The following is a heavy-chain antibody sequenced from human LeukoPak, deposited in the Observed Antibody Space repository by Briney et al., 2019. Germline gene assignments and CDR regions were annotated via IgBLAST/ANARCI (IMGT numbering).Heavy chain of an antibody. CDR1: GFTFSDYH. CDR2: ISSSSTYT. CDR3: ARVGSWQQLGAFDI. V-gene: IGHV3-11*06. Sequence: GGSLRLSCAVSGFTFSDYHMSWIRQAPGKGLEWVSYISSSSTYTNYADSVKGRFTISRDNAKNSLYLQMNRLRAEDTAVYYCARVGSWQQLGAFDIWGQGTMVTVSS. J-gene: IGHJ3*02. D-gene: IGHD6-13*01.